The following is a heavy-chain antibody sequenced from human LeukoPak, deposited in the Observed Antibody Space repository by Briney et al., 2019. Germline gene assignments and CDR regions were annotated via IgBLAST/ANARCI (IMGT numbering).Heavy chain of an antibody. J-gene: IGHJ3*02. V-gene: IGHV3-23*01. D-gene: IGHD3-16*02. CDR1: RFTFSNFA. Sequence: GGSLRLSCAASRFTFSNFAMAGVRQVPEKGLEWVSFIRGGGAGAHYADSVRGRFTISRDNSKNTLYLEMNSLRADDTAVYYCAKASYSYGNDAFDIWGQGTKVTVSS. CDR3: AKASYSYGNDAFDI. CDR2: IRGGGAGA.